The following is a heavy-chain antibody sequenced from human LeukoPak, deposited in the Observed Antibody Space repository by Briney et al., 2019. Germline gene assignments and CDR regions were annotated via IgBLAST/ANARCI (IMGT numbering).Heavy chain of an antibody. Sequence: SETLSLTCTVSGGSIGSYYWSWIRQPAGKGLEWIGRIYTSGSTNYNPSLKSRVTMSVDMSKNQFSLKLSSVTAADTAVYYCARGSHSGDYDRLDYWGQGTLVTVSS. CDR1: GGSIGSYY. CDR2: IYTSGST. CDR3: ARGSHSGDYDRLDY. J-gene: IGHJ4*02. D-gene: IGHD3-22*01. V-gene: IGHV4-4*07.